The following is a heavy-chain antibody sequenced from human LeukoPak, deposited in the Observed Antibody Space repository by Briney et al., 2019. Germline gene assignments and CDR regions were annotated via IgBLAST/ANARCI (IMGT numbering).Heavy chain of an antibody. Sequence: ASVKVSCKASGYTFTSYAMHWVRQAPGQRLEWMGWINAGNGNTKYSQKFQGRVTITRDTSASTAYMELRSLRSDDTAVYYCAREVAAAVGAFDIRGQGTMVTVSS. CDR3: AREVAAAVGAFDI. D-gene: IGHD6-13*01. CDR1: GYTFTSYA. V-gene: IGHV1-3*01. J-gene: IGHJ3*02. CDR2: INAGNGNT.